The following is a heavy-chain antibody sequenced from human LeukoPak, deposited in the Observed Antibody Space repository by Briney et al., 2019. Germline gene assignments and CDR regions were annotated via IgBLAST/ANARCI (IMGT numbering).Heavy chain of an antibody. J-gene: IGHJ4*02. CDR2: LSYSGNN. Sequence: PSETLSLTCAVSGGSINSGGYSWRWVRQPPGKRLEFIGYLSYSGNNYYIPSLKSRVTILGDTSKNQFSLDLSSVTAADTAVYYCARAIGFGELLYFEYWGQGILVTVST. CDR1: GGSINSGGYS. CDR3: ARAIGFGELLYFEY. D-gene: IGHD3-10*01. V-gene: IGHV4-30-4*07.